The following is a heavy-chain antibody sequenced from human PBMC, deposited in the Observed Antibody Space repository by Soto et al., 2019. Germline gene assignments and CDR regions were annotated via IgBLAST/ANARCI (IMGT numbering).Heavy chain of an antibody. CDR3: ARGYSVKYGMDV. CDR1: GGSISSGDYY. J-gene: IGHJ6*02. V-gene: IGHV4-30-4*01. CDR2: IYYSGST. D-gene: IGHD2-15*01. Sequence: PSETLSLTCTVSGGSISSGDYYWSWIRQPPGKGLEWIGYIYYSGSTYYNPSLKSRVTISVDTSKNQFSLKLSSVTAADTAVYYCARGYSVKYGMDVWGQGTTVTVSS.